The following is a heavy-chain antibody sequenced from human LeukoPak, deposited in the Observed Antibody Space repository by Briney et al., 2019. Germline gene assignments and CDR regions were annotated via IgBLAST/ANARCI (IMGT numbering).Heavy chain of an antibody. J-gene: IGHJ4*02. CDR3: ARVGSGSFDY. CDR1: GGSICTYY. CDR2: IYYSGNT. D-gene: IGHD3-10*01. Sequence: SETLSLTCTVSGGSICTYYWSWIRQPPGKGLEWIGYIYYSGNTNCNPSLKSRVTISIDTSKNQFSLKLTSVTAADTAVYYCARVGSGSFDYWGQGTLVTVSS. V-gene: IGHV4-59*01.